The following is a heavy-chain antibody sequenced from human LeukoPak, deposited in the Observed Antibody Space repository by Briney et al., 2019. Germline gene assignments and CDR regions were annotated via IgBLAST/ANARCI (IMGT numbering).Heavy chain of an antibody. J-gene: IGHJ4*02. CDR2: INHSGST. D-gene: IGHD2-2*01. Sequence: SETLSLTCAVYGGSFSGYYWSWIRQPPGKGLEWIGEINHSGSTNYNPSLKSRVTISVDTSKNQFSLKLSSVTAADTAVYYCARGNPGYCSSTSCYRHPFDYWGQGTLVTVSS. V-gene: IGHV4-34*01. CDR3: ARGNPGYCSSTSCYRHPFDY. CDR1: GGSFSGYY.